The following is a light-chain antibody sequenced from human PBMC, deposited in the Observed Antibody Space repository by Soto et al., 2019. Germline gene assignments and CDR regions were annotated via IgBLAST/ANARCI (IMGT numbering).Light chain of an antibody. CDR2: SNN. V-gene: IGLV1-47*02. J-gene: IGLJ1*01. CDR3: AAWDDSLSGRNV. Sequence: QSVLTQPTSASGTPGQRVTISCSGSSSNIGSNYVYWYQQLPGTAPKLLIYSNNQRPSGVPDRFSGSKSGTSASLAISGLRSEDEADYYCAAWDDSLSGRNVFGTGTKLTVL. CDR1: SSNIGSNY.